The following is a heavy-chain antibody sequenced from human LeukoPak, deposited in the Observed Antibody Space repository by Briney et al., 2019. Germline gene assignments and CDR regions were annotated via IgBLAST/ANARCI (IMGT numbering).Heavy chain of an antibody. D-gene: IGHD1-26*01. CDR2: ISSSSSYI. Sequence: PGGSLRLSCAASGFTFSSYGMHWVRQAPGKGLEWVSSISSSSSYIYYADSVKGRFTISRDNAKNSLYLQMISLRAEDTAVYYCARDLSVGAKPDLGFDYWGQGTLVTVSS. CDR1: GFTFSSYG. V-gene: IGHV3-21*01. J-gene: IGHJ4*02. CDR3: ARDLSVGAKPDLGFDY.